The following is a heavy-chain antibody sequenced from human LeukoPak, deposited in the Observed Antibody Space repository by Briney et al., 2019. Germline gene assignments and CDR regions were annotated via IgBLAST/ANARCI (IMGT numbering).Heavy chain of an antibody. CDR2: IYYSGST. V-gene: IGHV4-39*07. J-gene: IGHJ6*03. CDR3: ARGEGHYYYTDV. Sequence: SETLSLTCTVSGGSISSSSYYWGWFRQPPGKGLEWIGSIYYSGSTYYNPTLKSRVTVSVDTSKNQFSLKLSSVTAADTAVYYCARGEGHYYYTDVWGKGTTVTVSS. CDR1: GGSISSSSYY. D-gene: IGHD1-26*01.